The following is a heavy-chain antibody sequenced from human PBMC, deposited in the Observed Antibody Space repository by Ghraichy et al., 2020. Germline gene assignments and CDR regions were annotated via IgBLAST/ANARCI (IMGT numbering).Heavy chain of an antibody. CDR3: ARDWNYEFDY. CDR1: GYTFTSYG. D-gene: IGHD1-7*01. V-gene: IGHV1-18*01. J-gene: IGHJ4*02. Sequence: ASVKVSCKASGYTFTSYGISWARQAPGQGLEWMGWISVEDGRTKYARKFQGRVTVTTDTSTSTAYMELRSLRSDDTAVYYCARDWNYEFDYWGQGTLVTVSS. CDR2: ISVEDGRT.